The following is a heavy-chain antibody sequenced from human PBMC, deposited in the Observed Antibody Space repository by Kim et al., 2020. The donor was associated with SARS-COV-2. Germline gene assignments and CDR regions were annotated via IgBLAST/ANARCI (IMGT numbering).Heavy chain of an antibody. D-gene: IGHD6-13*01. Sequence: SETLSLTCTVSGGSISSSSYYWGWIRQPPGKGLEWIGSIYYSGSTYYNPSLKSRVTISVDTSKNQFSLKLSSVTAADTAVYYCARQFGSSQYYNWFDPWGQGTLVTVSS. CDR2: IYYSGST. V-gene: IGHV4-39*01. CDR3: ARQFGSSQYYNWFDP. J-gene: IGHJ5*02. CDR1: GGSISSSSYY.